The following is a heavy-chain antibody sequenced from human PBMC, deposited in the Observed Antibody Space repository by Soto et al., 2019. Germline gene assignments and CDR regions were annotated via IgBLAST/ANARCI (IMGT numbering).Heavy chain of an antibody. CDR3: VRDVGFDYAN. D-gene: IGHD2-2*01. CDR1: GFNFRAYW. J-gene: IGHJ4*02. Sequence: EVQLVESGGALVQPGGSLRISCVGSGFNFRAYWMSWVRQAPGKGLEWVATMNEDGSEIYYVGSVKGRFAISRDNDENYLHLQRGVVGAEDTCVYFWVRDVGFDYANWGQGTLVTVSS. CDR2: MNEDGSEI. V-gene: IGHV3-7*01.